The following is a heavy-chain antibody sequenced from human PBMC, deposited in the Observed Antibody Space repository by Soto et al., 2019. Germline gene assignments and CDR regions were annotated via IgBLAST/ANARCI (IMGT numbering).Heavy chain of an antibody. CDR3: ARSGGKAAKYNWYDP. J-gene: IGHJ5*02. CDR1: GGSFSGFS. CDR2: IIHGVST. Sequence: KTSETLSLTCAVYGGSFSGFSWTYIRQSPGKGLEWIGEIIHGVSTRYNPSLQSRVTISVDTSKNQFSLRLSSVTAADTAVYYCARSGGKAAKYNWYDPWGQGTRVTVSS. V-gene: IGHV4-34*12. D-gene: IGHD3-10*01.